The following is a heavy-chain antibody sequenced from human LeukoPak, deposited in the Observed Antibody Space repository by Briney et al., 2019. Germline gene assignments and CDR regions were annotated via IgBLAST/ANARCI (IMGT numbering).Heavy chain of an antibody. CDR2: IIPIFGTT. CDR3: ARDPYSGSYGDYYYYYMDV. CDR1: GGTFSSYA. D-gene: IGHD1-26*01. Sequence: ASVKVSCKASGGTFSSYAISWVRQAPGQGLEWMGGIIPIFGTTNYAQKFQGRVRITADKSTTAAYMELSSLRAEDTAVYYCARDPYSGSYGDYYYYYMDVWGKGTTVTISS. V-gene: IGHV1-69*06. J-gene: IGHJ6*03.